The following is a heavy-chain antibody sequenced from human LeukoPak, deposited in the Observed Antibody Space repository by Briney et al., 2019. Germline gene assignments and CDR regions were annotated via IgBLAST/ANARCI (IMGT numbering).Heavy chain of an antibody. J-gene: IGHJ4*02. CDR3: AKGGTAAGTMKYYY. D-gene: IGHD6-13*01. CDR2: ISGSGGST. Sequence: GGSLRLSCAASGFTFSSYAMSWVRQAPGKGLEWVSAISGSGGSTYYADSVKGRFTISRDNSKNTLYLQMNSLRAEDTAVYYCAKGGTAAGTMKYYYWGQGTLVTVSS. CDR1: GFTFSSYA. V-gene: IGHV3-23*01.